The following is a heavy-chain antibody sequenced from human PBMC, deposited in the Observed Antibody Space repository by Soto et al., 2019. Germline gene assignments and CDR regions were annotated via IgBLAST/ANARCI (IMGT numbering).Heavy chain of an antibody. V-gene: IGHV4-30-2*01. J-gene: IGHJ5*02. Sequence: SETLSLTCAVSGGYISSGGYSWSWIRQPPGKGLEWIGYMYHSGSTNYNPSLKSRVTISVDTSKNQFSLKLSSVTAADTAVYYCARHRMTIAAAFNWFDPWGQGTLVTVSS. CDR3: ARHRMTIAAAFNWFDP. CDR1: GGYISSGGYS. CDR2: MYHSGST. D-gene: IGHD6-13*01.